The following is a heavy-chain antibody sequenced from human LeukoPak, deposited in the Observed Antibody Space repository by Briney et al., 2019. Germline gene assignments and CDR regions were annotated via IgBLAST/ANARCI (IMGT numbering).Heavy chain of an antibody. J-gene: IGHJ6*03. D-gene: IGHD6-13*01. V-gene: IGHV3-48*03. Sequence: GGSLRLSCTASGFTLSTYEMNWVRQAPGKGLEWVSYISSSGHTKYYADSVQGRFTISRDNAKNSLYLQMNSLRAEDTAVYYRSPLGPGQYGSSWASFPGYMDVWGKGTTVTVSS. CDR2: ISSSGHTK. CDR3: SPLGPGQYGSSWASFPGYMDV. CDR1: GFTLSTYE.